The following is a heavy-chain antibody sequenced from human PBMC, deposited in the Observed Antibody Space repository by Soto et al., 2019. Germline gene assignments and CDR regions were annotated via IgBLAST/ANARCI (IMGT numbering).Heavy chain of an antibody. D-gene: IGHD3-10*01. J-gene: IGHJ4*02. CDR3: AKFTYGFRGVTPLDY. Sequence: GGSLRLSCAASGFTFSSYAMSWVRQAPGKGLEWVSAISGSGGSTYYADSVKGRFTISRDNSKNTLYLQMNSLRAEDTAVYYCAKFTYGFRGVTPLDYWGQGTLVTVSS. CDR2: ISGSGGST. CDR1: GFTFSSYA. V-gene: IGHV3-23*01.